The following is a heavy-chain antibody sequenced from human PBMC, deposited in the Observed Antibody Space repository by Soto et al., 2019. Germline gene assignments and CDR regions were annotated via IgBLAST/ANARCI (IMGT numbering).Heavy chain of an antibody. V-gene: IGHV3-30-3*01. CDR2: ISRDGSVQ. CDR1: GCMVNRYD. D-gene: IGHD3-3*01. Sequence: QVQLVESGGRVVQPGRSLRLSCAASGCMVNRYDIHWVRQTPGKGLEWVAVISRDGSVQYYADSVRGRFIISRDMSKDTVYLEMNSLRVEDTAVFYCARSRSGAVPDSVGYLCQGTLVTVSS. J-gene: IGHJ4*02. CDR3: ARSRSGAVPDSVGY.